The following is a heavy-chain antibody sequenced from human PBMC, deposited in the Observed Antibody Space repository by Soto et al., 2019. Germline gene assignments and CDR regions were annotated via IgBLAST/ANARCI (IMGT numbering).Heavy chain of an antibody. J-gene: IGHJ4*02. D-gene: IGHD1-20*01. CDR2: TGATGRTT. CDR3: ATVHNTWRSFDY. CDR1: GFTFSGYA. Sequence: PGGSLRLSCAAAGFTFSGYAMTWVRQAPGKGLEWVSTTGATGRTTYYADSVKGRFTVSRDNSKITLGLQMSSLRVEDTAVYYCATVHNTWRSFDYWGQGTLVTVSS. V-gene: IGHV3-23*01.